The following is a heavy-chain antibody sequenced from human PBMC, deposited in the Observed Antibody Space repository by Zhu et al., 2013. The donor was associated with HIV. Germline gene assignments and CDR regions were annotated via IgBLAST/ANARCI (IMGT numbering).Heavy chain of an antibody. Sequence: QVQLVQSGAEVKKPGSSVKVSCKASGGTFSSYTISWVRQAPGQGLEWMGRIIPILGIANYAQKFQGRVTITADKSTSTAYMELSSLRSEDTAVYYCARHLWGYCSSTSCRDNWYFDLWGRGTLVTVSS. CDR1: GGTFSSYT. D-gene: IGHD2-2*01. J-gene: IGHJ2*01. V-gene: IGHV1-69*02. CDR2: IIPILGIA. CDR3: ARHLWGYCSSTSCRDNWYFDL.